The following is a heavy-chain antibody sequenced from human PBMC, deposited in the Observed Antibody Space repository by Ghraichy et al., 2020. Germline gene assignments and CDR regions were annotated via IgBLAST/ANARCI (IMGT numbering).Heavy chain of an antibody. CDR2: ISGSGGST. V-gene: IGHV3-23*01. Sequence: GGSLRLSCAASGFTFSSYAMSWVRQAPGKGLEWVSAISGSGGSTYYADSVKGRFTISRDNSKNTLYLQMNSLRAEDTAVYYCAKYSGSYYFEYYFDYWGQGTLVTVSS. CDR3: AKYSGSYYFEYYFDY. D-gene: IGHD1-26*01. J-gene: IGHJ4*02. CDR1: GFTFSSYA.